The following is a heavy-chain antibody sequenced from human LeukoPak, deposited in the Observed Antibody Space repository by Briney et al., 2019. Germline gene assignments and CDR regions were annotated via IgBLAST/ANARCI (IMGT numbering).Heavy chain of an antibody. J-gene: IGHJ2*01. CDR3: TKGQGGITGYFDL. D-gene: IGHD3-9*01. CDR1: GFTFSTYS. Sequence: GGSLRLSCAASGFTFSTYSMNWVRQAPGKGLEWVSYIDSSGTTIYYADSVKGRVTISRDNSENMVFLQMNSLRHDDTGVYYCTKGQGGITGYFDLWGRGTLVTVSS. V-gene: IGHV3-48*02. CDR2: IDSSGTTI.